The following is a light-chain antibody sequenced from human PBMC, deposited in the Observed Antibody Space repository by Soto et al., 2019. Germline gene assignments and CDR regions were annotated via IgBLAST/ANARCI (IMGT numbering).Light chain of an antibody. CDR2: STD. J-gene: IGLJ1*01. CDR3: ATWDDRLRAYV. Sequence: QSVLTQSPSASGTPGQRVTVSCSGSSSNIGTNFVFWYQQLPGTAPKVLIYSTDKRPSGVPDRFSGSKSGTSASLAISGLRSEDEADYYCATWDDRLRAYVIGAGTKLTVL. V-gene: IGLV1-47*01. CDR1: SSNIGTNF.